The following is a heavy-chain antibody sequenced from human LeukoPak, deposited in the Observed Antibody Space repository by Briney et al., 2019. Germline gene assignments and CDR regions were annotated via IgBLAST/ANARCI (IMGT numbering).Heavy chain of an antibody. CDR1: GGSISSSSYY. J-gene: IGHJ4*02. CDR3: ARQGDYRYPFDS. CDR2: IYYSGST. D-gene: IGHD3-16*02. V-gene: IGHV4-39*07. Sequence: PSETLSLTCTVSGGSISSSSYYWGWIRQPPGKGLEWIGSIYYSGSTYYNPSLKSRVTISVDTSKNQFSLKLSSVTAADTAVYYCARQGDYRYPFDSWGQGTLVTVSS.